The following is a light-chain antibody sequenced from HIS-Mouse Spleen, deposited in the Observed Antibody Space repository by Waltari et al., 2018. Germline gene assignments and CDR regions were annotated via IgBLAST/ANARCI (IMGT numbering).Light chain of an antibody. J-gene: IGKJ3*01. Sequence: DIQMTQSPSSXXASXXDRVTITCRASQSISSYLNWYQQKPGKAPKLLIYAASSLQSGVPSRFSGSGSGTDFTLTISSLQPEDFATYYCQQSYSTPFTFGPGTKVDIK. V-gene: IGKV1-39*01. CDR2: AAS. CDR1: QSISSY. CDR3: QQSYSTPFT.